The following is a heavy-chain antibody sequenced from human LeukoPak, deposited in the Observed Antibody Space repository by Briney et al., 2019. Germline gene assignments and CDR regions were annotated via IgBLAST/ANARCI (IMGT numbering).Heavy chain of an antibody. V-gene: IGHV3-48*04. CDR2: ISSSSSTI. Sequence: PGGSLRLSCAASGFTFSSYSMNWVRQAPGKGLEWVSYISSSSSTIYYADSVKGRFTISRDNAKNSLYLEMNSLRAEDTAVYYCAREIFPDYWGRGTLVTVSS. CDR3: AREIFPDY. D-gene: IGHD3-9*01. CDR1: GFTFSSYS. J-gene: IGHJ4*02.